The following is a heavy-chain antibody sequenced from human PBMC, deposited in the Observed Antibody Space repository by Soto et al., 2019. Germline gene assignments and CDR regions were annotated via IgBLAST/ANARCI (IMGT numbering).Heavy chain of an antibody. CDR3: ARGVTAGVDY. J-gene: IGHJ4*02. CDR1: GYSFTGLD. D-gene: IGHD1-26*01. V-gene: IGHV1-8*01. Sequence: RASVKVSCKASGYSFTGLDINWVRQTTGQGLEWMGWMEPSSGRTGYAQKFQGRVTMTRDTSINTAYMELSSLTSDDTAFYYCARGVTAGVDYWGQGTQVTVSS. CDR2: MEPSSGRT.